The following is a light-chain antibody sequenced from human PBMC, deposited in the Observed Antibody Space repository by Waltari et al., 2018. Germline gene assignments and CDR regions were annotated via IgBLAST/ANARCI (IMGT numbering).Light chain of an antibody. Sequence: DIVMTQSPDSLAVSLGERATINCKSSQSVLYSTTNKNYLAWFQQKPGQPPKMLIYWASTRESGVPDRFSGSGSGTDFTLTISSLQAEDAAVYYCQQYYTTPRTFGQGTKVEIK. CDR1: QSVLYSTTNKNY. V-gene: IGKV4-1*01. CDR2: WAS. CDR3: QQYYTTPRT. J-gene: IGKJ1*01.